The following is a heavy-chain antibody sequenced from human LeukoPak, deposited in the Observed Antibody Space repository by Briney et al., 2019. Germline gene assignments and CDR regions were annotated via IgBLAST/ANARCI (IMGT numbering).Heavy chain of an antibody. J-gene: IGHJ4*02. CDR1: GYSFSSYW. CDR3: ARASRDGYNQNFDH. D-gene: IGHD5-24*01. Sequence: GESLKISCKGLGYSFSSYWNAWVRQRPEKGLEWMGIIYPGGSETRYDPSFQGQVTISADSSTSTAYLQWSSLRASDTAMYYCARASRDGYNQNFDHWGQGTLVTVSS. V-gene: IGHV5-51*01. CDR2: IYPGGSET.